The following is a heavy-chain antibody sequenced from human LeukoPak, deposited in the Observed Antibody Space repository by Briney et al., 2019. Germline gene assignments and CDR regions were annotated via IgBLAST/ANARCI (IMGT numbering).Heavy chain of an antibody. CDR1: GYTFTSYY. CDR3: ARVAPTYYDILTGHGDY. Sequence: ASVKVSCKASGYTFTSYYMHWVRQAPGQGLEWMGIINPSGGSTSYAQKFQGRVTMTRDTSTSTVYMELSSLRSEDTAVYYCARVAPTYYDILTGHGDYWGQGTLVTVSS. V-gene: IGHV1-46*01. D-gene: IGHD3-9*01. J-gene: IGHJ4*02. CDR2: INPSGGST.